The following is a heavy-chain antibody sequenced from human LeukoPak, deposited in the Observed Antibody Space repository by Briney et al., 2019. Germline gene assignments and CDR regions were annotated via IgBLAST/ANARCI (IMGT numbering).Heavy chain of an antibody. CDR2: ISSSSATI. CDR3: ARDRHVPGLYYYYMDV. CDR1: GFTFSAYN. V-gene: IGHV3-48*01. D-gene: IGHD6-6*01. Sequence: GGSLRLSCEGSGFTFSAYNMNWVRQAPGKGLESISYISSSSATIFYADSVKGRFTISRDNDKNSLYLQMNSLRPEDTAVYFCARDRHVPGLYYYYMDVWGKGTTVTVSS. J-gene: IGHJ6*03.